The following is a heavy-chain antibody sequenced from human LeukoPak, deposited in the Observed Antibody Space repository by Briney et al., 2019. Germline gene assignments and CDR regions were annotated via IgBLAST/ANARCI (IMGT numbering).Heavy chain of an antibody. CDR3: ARLDSGCLDY. Sequence: GGSLRLSCAASGFTFSSYAMHWVRQAPGKGLEWVAVISYDGSNKYYADSVKGRFTISRDNSKNTLYLQMNSLSAEDTAVYYCARLDSGCLDYWGQGTLVTVSS. CDR2: ISYDGSNK. J-gene: IGHJ4*02. D-gene: IGHD6-19*01. CDR1: GFTFSSYA. V-gene: IGHV3-30-3*01.